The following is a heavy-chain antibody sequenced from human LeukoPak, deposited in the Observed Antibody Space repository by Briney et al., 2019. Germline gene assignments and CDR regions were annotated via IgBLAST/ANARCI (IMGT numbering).Heavy chain of an antibody. CDR2: INHSGST. J-gene: IGHJ4*02. CDR1: GGSFNGYY. CDR3: ARGLGYSYGFSGFDY. Sequence: SETLSLTCAVYGGSFNGYYWTWIRQPPGKGLEWIGEINHSGSTDYNPSLKSRVTVSVDTSKNQFSLKLSSVTAADTAVYYCARGLGYSYGFSGFDYWGQGTLVTVSS. V-gene: IGHV4-34*01. D-gene: IGHD5-18*01.